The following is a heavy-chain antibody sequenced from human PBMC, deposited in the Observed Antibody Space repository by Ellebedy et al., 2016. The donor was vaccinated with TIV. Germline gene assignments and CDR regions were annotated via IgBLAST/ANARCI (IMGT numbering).Heavy chain of an antibody. D-gene: IGHD3-10*01. J-gene: IGHJ6*03. CDR2: ISGRGAST. V-gene: IGHV3-23*01. CDR3: AKHPAVGSYYYMDV. Sequence: GESLKISCAASGFTFSNYAMTWVRQAPGKGLEWVSSISGRGASTYYADPVKGRFTISRDNSKNTLYLQGNSLRAEDTAIYFCAKHPAVGSYYYMDVWGKGTTVTVSS. CDR1: GFTFSNYA.